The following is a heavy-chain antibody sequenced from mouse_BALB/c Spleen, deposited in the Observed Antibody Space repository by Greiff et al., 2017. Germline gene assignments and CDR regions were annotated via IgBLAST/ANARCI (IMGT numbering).Heavy chain of an antibody. J-gene: IGHJ2*01. CDR1: GFTFSSYA. CDR3: ARGRDVTGY. CDR2: ISSGGST. D-gene: IGHD2-3*01. V-gene: IGHV5-6-5*01. Sequence: EVQVVESGGGLVKPGGSLKLSCAASGFTFSSYAMSWVRQTPEKRLEWVASISSGGSTYYPDSVKGRFTISRDNARNILYLQMSSLRSEDTAMYYCARGRDVTGYWGQGTTLTVSS.